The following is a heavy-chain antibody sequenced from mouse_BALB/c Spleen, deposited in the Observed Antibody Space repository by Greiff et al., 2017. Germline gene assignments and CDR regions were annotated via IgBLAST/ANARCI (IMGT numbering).Heavy chain of an antibody. CDR3: ARGGVPYAMDY. V-gene: IGHV14-1*02. D-gene: IGHD2-14*01. Sequence: EVKLQESGAELVRPGALVKLSCKASGFNIKDYYMHWVKRRPEQGLEWIGWIDPENGNTIYDPKFQGKASITADTSSNTAYLQLSSLTSEDTAVYYCARGGVPYAMDYWGQGTSVTVSS. CDR1: GFNIKDYY. J-gene: IGHJ4*01. CDR2: IDPENGNT.